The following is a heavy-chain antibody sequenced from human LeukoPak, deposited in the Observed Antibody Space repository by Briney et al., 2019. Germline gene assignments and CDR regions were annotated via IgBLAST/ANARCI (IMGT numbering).Heavy chain of an antibody. J-gene: IGHJ4*02. D-gene: IGHD6-6*01. V-gene: IGHV5-51*01. CDR1: GYXFTSYW. Sequence: GESLKISCNGSGYXFTSYWICWVRQMPGKGLEWMGIIYPGDSDTRYSPSFQGQVTISADKSISTAYLQWSSLKASDTAVYYCARSPIFSSSRPVDWGQGTLVTVSS. CDR3: ARSPIFSSSRPVD. CDR2: IYPGDSDT.